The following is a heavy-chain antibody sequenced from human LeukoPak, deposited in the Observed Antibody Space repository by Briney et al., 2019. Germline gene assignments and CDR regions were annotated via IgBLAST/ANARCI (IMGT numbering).Heavy chain of an antibody. CDR3: AKGALAAPLVHAEYFQH. CDR1: GFTFSSYA. CDR2: ISGSDSST. Sequence: GGSLRLSCAASGFTFSSYAMSWVRQAPGKGLECVSGISGSDSSTYYADSVKGRFTISRDNSKNTLYLQMNSLRAEDTAVYYCAKGALAAPLVHAEYFQHWGQGTLVTVSS. V-gene: IGHV3-23*01. J-gene: IGHJ1*01. D-gene: IGHD6-13*01.